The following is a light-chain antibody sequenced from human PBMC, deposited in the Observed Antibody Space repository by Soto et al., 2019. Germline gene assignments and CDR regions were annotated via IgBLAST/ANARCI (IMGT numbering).Light chain of an antibody. V-gene: IGKV1-39*01. CDR3: QQSYSTPPYT. J-gene: IGKJ2*01. CDR1: QSISSY. CDR2: AAS. Sequence: DIQMTQSPSSLSASVGDRVTITCRASQSISSYLNWYQQKPVKAPKLLIYAASNLQSGVPSRFSGSGSGTDFTLTISSLQPEDFATYYCQQSYSTPPYTFGQGTKLEIK.